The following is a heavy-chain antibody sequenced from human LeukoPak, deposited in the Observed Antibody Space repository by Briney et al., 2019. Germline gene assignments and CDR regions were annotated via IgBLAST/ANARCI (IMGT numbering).Heavy chain of an antibody. CDR1: GYTFTSYY. D-gene: IGHD4-11*01. CDR3: ARAVTTVFFDY. V-gene: IGHV1-46*01. J-gene: IGHJ4*02. Sequence: ASVKVSCKASGYTFTSYYMHWERQAPGQGLEWMGIINPSGGSTSYAQKFQGRVTMTRDTSTSTVYMELSSLRSEDTAVYYCARAVTTVFFDYWGQGTLVTVSS. CDR2: INPSGGST.